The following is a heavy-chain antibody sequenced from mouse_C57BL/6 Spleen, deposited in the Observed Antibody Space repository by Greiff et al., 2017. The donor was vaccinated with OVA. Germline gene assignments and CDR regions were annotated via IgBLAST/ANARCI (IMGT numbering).Heavy chain of an antibody. CDR2: ISSGGSYT. CDR3: ASYDAYFDY. CDR1: GFTFSSYG. Sequence: DVMLVESGGDLVKPGGSLKLSCAASGFTFSSYGMSWVRQTPDKRLEWVATISSGGSYTYYPDSVKGRFTISRDNAKNTLYLQLSSLKSEDTAMYYCASYDAYFDYWGQGTTLTVSS. D-gene: IGHD2-12*01. J-gene: IGHJ2*01. V-gene: IGHV5-6*02.